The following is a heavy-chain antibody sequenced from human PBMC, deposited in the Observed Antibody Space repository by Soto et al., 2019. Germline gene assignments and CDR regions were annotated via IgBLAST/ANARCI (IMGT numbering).Heavy chain of an antibody. V-gene: IGHV3-21*01. Sequence: GGSLRLSCANSGFTFSSYSMNWVRQAPGMGLEWVSSISSSSRYIYYADSVRGRFTISRDNAKNSLYLQINSLRAEDTAVYYCARDRLVAATSAPPYCYYGMDVWGQGTTVPVSS. J-gene: IGHJ6*02. CDR3: ARDRLVAATSAPPYCYYGMDV. CDR1: GFTFSSYS. D-gene: IGHD2-15*01. CDR2: ISSSSRYI.